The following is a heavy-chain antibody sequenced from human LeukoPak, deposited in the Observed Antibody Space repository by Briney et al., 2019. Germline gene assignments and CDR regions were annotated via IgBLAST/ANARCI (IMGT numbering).Heavy chain of an antibody. CDR2: INTNTGNP. D-gene: IGHD6-25*01. CDR1: GYTLTRYS. Sequence: GSVKVSCKASGYTLTRYSMNWVRPAPGQGLEWMGWINTNTGNPTYAQDFTGRFVFSMDTSVSTAYLQINNLKAEDSAVYYCARDAAIINFDYWGQGTLVTVSS. CDR3: ARDAAIINFDY. V-gene: IGHV7-4-1*02. J-gene: IGHJ4*02.